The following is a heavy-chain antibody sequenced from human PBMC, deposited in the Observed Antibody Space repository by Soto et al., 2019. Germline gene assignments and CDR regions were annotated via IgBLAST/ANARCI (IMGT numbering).Heavy chain of an antibody. CDR1: GDIFTRYS. CDR2: VIPVFGTS. CDR3: AGAPAGDYYYYYKFDI. V-gene: IGHV1-69*06. J-gene: IGHJ6*02. D-gene: IGHD2-21*02. Sequence: VRLVQSGAEVKKPGSSVRVSCRAPGDIFTRYSFSWVRQAPGQGLEWMGGVIPVFGTSNYGRKFQGRVKITADKSANTAVLDMSGLRYDDTAVYYCAGAPAGDYYYYYKFDIWGQGTAVTVSS.